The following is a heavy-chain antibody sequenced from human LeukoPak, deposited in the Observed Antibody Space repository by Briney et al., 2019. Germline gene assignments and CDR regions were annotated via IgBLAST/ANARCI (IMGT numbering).Heavy chain of an antibody. CDR3: ARGHLGSGYSDYYYYMDV. V-gene: IGHV3-74*01. Sequence: PGGSLRLSCAASGFTFSSYWMHWVRQAPRKGLVWVSRISSDGSSTSYADSVKGRFTISRDNAKNTLYLQMNSLRAEDTAVYYCARGHLGSGYSDYYYYMDVWGKGTTVTVSS. D-gene: IGHD3-3*02. J-gene: IGHJ6*03. CDR1: GFTFSSYW. CDR2: ISSDGSST.